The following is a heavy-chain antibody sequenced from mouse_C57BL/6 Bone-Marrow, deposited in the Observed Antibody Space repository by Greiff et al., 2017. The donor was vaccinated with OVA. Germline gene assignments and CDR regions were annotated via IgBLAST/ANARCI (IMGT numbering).Heavy chain of an antibody. J-gene: IGHJ4*01. CDR3: TIGYSNYYAMDY. Sequence: VKLVESGAELVRPGASVTLSCKASGYTFTGYEMHWVKQTPGHGLEWIGAIDPENGGTAYNQKFKGKAILTADKSSSTAYMELRSLTSEDSAVYYCTIGYSNYYAMDYWGQGTSVTVSS. V-gene: IGHV1-15*01. CDR1: GYTFTGYE. D-gene: IGHD2-5*01. CDR2: IDPENGGT.